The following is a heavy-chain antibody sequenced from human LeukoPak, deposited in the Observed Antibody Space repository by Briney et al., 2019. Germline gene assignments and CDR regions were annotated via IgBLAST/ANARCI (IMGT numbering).Heavy chain of an antibody. J-gene: IGHJ3*01. Sequence: SETLSLTCTVSGGSISSYYWSWLRQPPGKGLEWLGYIYYSGGTNYNPSLKSRVTISVDTSKIHFSLKLSSVTAADTAAYYCARHRGGFDLWGQGAMVTVSS. CDR2: IYYSGGT. CDR1: GGSISSYY. CDR3: ARHRGGFDL. V-gene: IGHV4-59*01. D-gene: IGHD2-15*01.